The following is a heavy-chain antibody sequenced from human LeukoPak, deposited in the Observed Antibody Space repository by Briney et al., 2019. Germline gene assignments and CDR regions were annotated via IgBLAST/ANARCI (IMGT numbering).Heavy chain of an antibody. J-gene: IGHJ4*02. CDR1: GFTFDDYS. Sequence: GGSLRLSCAASGFTFDDYSMSWVRKVPGRGLEWICGINWNSGVTGYADSVKGRFNISRDNAKNSLFLQMNSLRDEDTAVYYCARIVANFDYWGQGTLVTVSS. D-gene: IGHD5-12*01. CDR2: INWNSGVT. V-gene: IGHV3-20*04. CDR3: ARIVANFDY.